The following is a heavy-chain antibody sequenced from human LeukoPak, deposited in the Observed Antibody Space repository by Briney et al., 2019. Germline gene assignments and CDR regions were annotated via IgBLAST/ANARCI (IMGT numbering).Heavy chain of an antibody. Sequence: GGSLRLSCAASGFTFSSYSMNWVRQAPGKGLEWVSSISSSSYIYYADSVKGRFTISRDNAKNSLYLQMNSLRAEDTAVYYCARDPSYSDAFDIWGQGTMVTVSS. CDR1: GFTFSSYS. CDR2: ISSSSYI. J-gene: IGHJ3*02. V-gene: IGHV3-21*04. CDR3: ARDPSYSDAFDI. D-gene: IGHD1-26*01.